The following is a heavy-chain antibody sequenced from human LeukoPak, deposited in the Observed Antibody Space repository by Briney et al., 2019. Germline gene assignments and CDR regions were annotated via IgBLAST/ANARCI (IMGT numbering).Heavy chain of an antibody. CDR1: GYSFIKYG. D-gene: IGHD3-10*01. CDR2: INTNTGNP. CDR3: ARNNADGEGRFSY. J-gene: IGHJ4*01. Sequence: ASVKVSCKASGYSFIKYGMNWVRQAPGQGLEWMGWINTNTGNPTYAQGFTGRFVFSLDTSVSTAYLQISGLKAEDTAVYYCARNNADGEGRFSYWGQGTLVTVSS. V-gene: IGHV7-4-1*02.